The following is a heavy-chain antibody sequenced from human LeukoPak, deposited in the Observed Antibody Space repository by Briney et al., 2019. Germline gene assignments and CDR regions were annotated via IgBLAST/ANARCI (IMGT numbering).Heavy chain of an antibody. Sequence: GASVKVSCKASGYTFTSYDINWVRQATGQGLEWMGWMNPNSGNTGYAQKFQGRVTMTRNTSISTAYMELSSLRSEDTAVYYCARGAVGIVVVPAAMSNYGMDVWGQGTTVTVSS. D-gene: IGHD2-2*01. V-gene: IGHV1-8*01. CDR1: GYTFTSYD. J-gene: IGHJ6*02. CDR3: ARGAVGIVVVPAAMSNYGMDV. CDR2: MNPNSGNT.